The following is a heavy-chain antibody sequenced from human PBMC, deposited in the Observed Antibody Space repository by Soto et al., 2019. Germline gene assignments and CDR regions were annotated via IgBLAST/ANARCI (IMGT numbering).Heavy chain of an antibody. CDR3: ARVCGGDCHYGMDV. CDR1: GGSISSGGYY. Sequence: QVQLQESGPGLVKPSQTLSLTCTVSGGSISSGGYYWSWIRQHPGKGLEWIGYIYYSGSTYYNPSLKSRVTISVDTSKNMFSLKVSSVTAADTAVYYCARVCGGDCHYGMDVWGQGTTVTVSS. D-gene: IGHD2-21*02. CDR2: IYYSGST. V-gene: IGHV4-31*03. J-gene: IGHJ6*02.